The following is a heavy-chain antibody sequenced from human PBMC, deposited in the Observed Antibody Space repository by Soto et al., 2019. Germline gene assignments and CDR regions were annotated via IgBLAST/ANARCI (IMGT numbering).Heavy chain of an antibody. CDR2: ISSSGSTI. V-gene: IGHV3-11*01. Sequence: GGSLRLSCAASGFTFSDYYMSWIRQAPGKGLEWVSYISSSGSTIYYADSVKGRFTISRDNAKNSLYLQMNSLRAEDTAVYYCARDRDITIFGVGLFDYWGQGTLVTVSP. CDR1: GFTFSDYY. D-gene: IGHD3-3*01. CDR3: ARDRDITIFGVGLFDY. J-gene: IGHJ4*02.